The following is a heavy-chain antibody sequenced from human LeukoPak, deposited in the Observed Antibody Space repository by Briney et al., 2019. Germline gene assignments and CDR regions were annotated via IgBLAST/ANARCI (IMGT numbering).Heavy chain of an antibody. D-gene: IGHD1-26*01. Sequence: PSETLSLTCTVSGGSISSYYWSWIRQPAGKGLEWIGRIYTSGSTNYNPSLKSRVTMSVDTSKNQFSLKLSSVTAADTAVYYCARDKMVGATIDYYYYYYMDVWGKGTTVTISS. V-gene: IGHV4-4*07. CDR2: IYTSGST. CDR3: ARDKMVGATIDYYYYYYMDV. J-gene: IGHJ6*03. CDR1: GGSISSYY.